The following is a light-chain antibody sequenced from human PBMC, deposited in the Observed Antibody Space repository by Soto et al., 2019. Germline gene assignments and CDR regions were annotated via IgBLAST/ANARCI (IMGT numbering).Light chain of an antibody. J-gene: IGKJ5*01. CDR2: DAS. Sequence: EIVLTQSPATLSLSPGERATLSCRASQTFSSHLAWYQQKPGQAPRLLIYDASKRATGIPASFSGRGSGTDFPPHIGSLEPEDFAVYYCPPRPIWPAVITFGQGTRLEIK. CDR3: PPRPIWPAVIT. V-gene: IGKV3-11*01. CDR1: QTFSSH.